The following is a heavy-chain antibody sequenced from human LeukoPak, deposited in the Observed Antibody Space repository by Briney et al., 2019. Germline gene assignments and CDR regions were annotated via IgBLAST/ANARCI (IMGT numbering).Heavy chain of an antibody. J-gene: IGHJ4*02. CDR2: INTRWST. Sequence: SETQTLTCTVSGGSISSGSYFWTWIRQPAGKRLEWIGRINTRWSTNYNPSLKSRVTISVDTSKNQFSLKLSSVTAADTAVFFCARERYTSSWYSGYYYFDYWGQGTLVTVSS. V-gene: IGHV4-61*02. CDR3: ARERYTSSWYSGYYYFDY. D-gene: IGHD6-13*01. CDR1: GGSISSGSYF.